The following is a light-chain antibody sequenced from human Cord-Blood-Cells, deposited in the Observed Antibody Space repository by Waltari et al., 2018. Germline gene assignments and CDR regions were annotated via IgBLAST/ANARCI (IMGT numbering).Light chain of an antibody. CDR3: SSYAGSNNLV. J-gene: IGLJ3*02. CDR1: SSHVGGYNY. CDR2: EVS. V-gene: IGLV2-8*01. Sequence: QSALTHPPSASGSPGQSVTIPCTGTSSHVGGYNYVSCYQQPPGKAPHPMIYEVSKRPSGVPDRFSGSKSGNTASLTVSGLQAEDEADYYCSSYAGSNNLVFGGGTKLTVL.